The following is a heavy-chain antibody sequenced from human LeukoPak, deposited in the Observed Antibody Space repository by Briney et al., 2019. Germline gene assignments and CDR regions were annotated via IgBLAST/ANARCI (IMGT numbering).Heavy chain of an antibody. D-gene: IGHD6-6*01. Sequence: SETLSLTCSVSGASITTTNFWWTWIRQSPGRGLEWIGYIHDRGSDKYNPALESRATLSVDTSKNQFSLKLNSATAADTAVYYCARYGLVEFRNAFQYWGQGILVSVSS. CDR1: GASITTTNFW. V-gene: IGHV4-61*01. CDR3: ARYGLVEFRNAFQY. J-gene: IGHJ1*01. CDR2: IHDRGSD.